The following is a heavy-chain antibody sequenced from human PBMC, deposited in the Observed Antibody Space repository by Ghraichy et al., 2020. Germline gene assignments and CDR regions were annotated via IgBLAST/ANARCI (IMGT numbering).Heavy chain of an antibody. CDR3: TTGLLGYCSSTSCYYNYYYGMDV. CDR2: IKSKTDGGTT. CDR1: GFTFSNAW. D-gene: IGHD2-2*01. J-gene: IGHJ6*02. Sequence: GGSLRLSCAASGFTFSNAWMSWVRQAPGKGLEWVGRIKSKTDGGTTDYAAPVKGRFTISRDDSKNTLYLQMNSLKTEDTAVYYYTTGLLGYCSSTSCYYNYYYGMDVWGQGTTVTVSS. V-gene: IGHV3-15*01.